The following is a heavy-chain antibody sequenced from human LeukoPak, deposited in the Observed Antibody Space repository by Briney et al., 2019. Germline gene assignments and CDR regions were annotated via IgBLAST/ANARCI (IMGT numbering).Heavy chain of an antibody. CDR3: ASQTKHYYGSGSYWSALDI. V-gene: IGHV3-43*02. D-gene: IGHD3-10*01. J-gene: IGHJ3*02. CDR1: GFTFDDHA. CDR2: SGDDGST. Sequence: PGGSLRLSCAASGFTFDDHAMHWVRQGPGKSLEWVSLSGDDGSTKYAESVKGRFTISRDNSKNSLYLEMNSLRIEDTALYHCASQTKHYYGSGSYWSALDIWGQGTMVTVSS.